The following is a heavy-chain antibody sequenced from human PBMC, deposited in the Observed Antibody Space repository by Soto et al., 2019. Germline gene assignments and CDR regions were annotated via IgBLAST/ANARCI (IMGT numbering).Heavy chain of an antibody. CDR2: IYYSGST. CDR1: GGSISSGGYY. D-gene: IGHD3-10*01. CDR3: ARHDGRELWSGWFDP. Sequence: SETLSLTCTVSGGSISSGGYYWSWIRQHPGKGLEWIGSIYYSGSTYYNPSLKSRVSISVDTSKNQFSLKLSSVTAADTAVYYCARHDGRELWSGWFDPWGQGTLVTVSS. V-gene: IGHV4-39*01. J-gene: IGHJ5*02.